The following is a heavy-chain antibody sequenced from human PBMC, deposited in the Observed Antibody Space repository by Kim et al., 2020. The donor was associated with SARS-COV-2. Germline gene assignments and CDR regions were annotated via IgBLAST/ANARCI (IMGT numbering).Heavy chain of an antibody. V-gene: IGHV3-21*01. CDR1: GFTFSSYS. J-gene: IGHJ4*02. CDR2: ISISSSYI. Sequence: GGSLRLSCAASGFTFSSYSMNWVRQAPGKGLEWVSSISISSSYIYYADSVKGRLTISRDNAKNSLYLQMNSLRAEETAVYYCARDGGYFGEFDYWGQGTLVSVSS. CDR3: ARDGGYFGEFDY. D-gene: IGHD2-21*01.